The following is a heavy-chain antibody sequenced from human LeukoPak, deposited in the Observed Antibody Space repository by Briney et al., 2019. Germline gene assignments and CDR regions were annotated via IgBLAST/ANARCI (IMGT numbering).Heavy chain of an antibody. CDR3: ARHRRGIQLWFFDY. CDR1: GGSISSYY. CDR2: IYYGGST. Sequence: SETLSLTCTVSGGSISSYYWSWIRQPPGKGLEWIGYIYYGGSTNYNPSLKSRVTISVDTSKNQFSLKLSSVTAADTAVYYCARHRRGIQLWFFDYWGQGTLVTVSS. V-gene: IGHV4-59*08. J-gene: IGHJ4*02. D-gene: IGHD5-18*01.